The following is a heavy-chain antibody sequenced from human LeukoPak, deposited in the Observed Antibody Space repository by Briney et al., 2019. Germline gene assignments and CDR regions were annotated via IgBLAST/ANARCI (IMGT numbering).Heavy chain of an antibody. CDR2: ISAYNGST. J-gene: IGHJ6*04. CDR1: GYTFTSYG. V-gene: IGHV1-18*04. Sequence: GASVKVSCKASGYTFTSYGISWVRQAPGQGLEWMGWISAYNGSTNYAQKLQGRVTMTTDTSTSTAYMELRSLRSDDTAVYYCARGKSSRPDYYYYGMDVWGKGTTVTVSS. CDR3: ARGKSSRPDYYYYGMDV. D-gene: IGHD2-2*01.